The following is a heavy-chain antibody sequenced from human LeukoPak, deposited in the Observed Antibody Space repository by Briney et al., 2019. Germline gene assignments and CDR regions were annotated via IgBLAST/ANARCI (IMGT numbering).Heavy chain of an antibody. CDR2: IKPDESEK. J-gene: IGHJ4*02. CDR3: AKWGPYDILTGRIS. Sequence: HPGGSLRLSCTASGFTFGDYAMSWVRQAPGKGLEWVANIKPDESEKYYVGSVKGRFTISRDNAKNSLYLQMNSLRAEDTAVYYCAKWGPYDILTGRISWGQGTLVTVSS. V-gene: IGHV3-7*03. D-gene: IGHD3-9*01. CDR1: GFTFGDYA.